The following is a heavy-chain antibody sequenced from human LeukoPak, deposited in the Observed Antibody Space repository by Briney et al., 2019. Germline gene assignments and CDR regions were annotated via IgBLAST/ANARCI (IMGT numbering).Heavy chain of an antibody. D-gene: IGHD3-22*01. J-gene: IGHJ4*02. CDR1: GYTFTRYG. CDR2: ISAYNGNT. V-gene: IGHV1-18*01. CDR3: ARVAGPYMIVVVINYFDY. Sequence: SVKVSCKASGYTFTRYGISWVRQAPGQGLEWMGWISAYNGNTNYAQKLQGRVTMTTDTSTSTAYMELMSLRSDDTAVYYCARVAGPYMIVVVINYFDYWGQGTLVTVSS.